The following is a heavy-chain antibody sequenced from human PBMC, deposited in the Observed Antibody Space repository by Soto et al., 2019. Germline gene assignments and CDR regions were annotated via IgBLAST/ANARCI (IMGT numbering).Heavy chain of an antibody. D-gene: IGHD5-12*01. J-gene: IGHJ5*02. V-gene: IGHV1-3*01. Sequence: GASVKVSCKASGYTFTSYAMHWVRQAPGQRLEWMGWINAGNGNTKYSQKFQGRVTITRDTSASTAYMELSSLRSEDTAVYYCARAPDLTWNNWFDPWGQGTLVTVSS. CDR1: GYTFTSYA. CDR3: ARAPDLTWNNWFDP. CDR2: INAGNGNT.